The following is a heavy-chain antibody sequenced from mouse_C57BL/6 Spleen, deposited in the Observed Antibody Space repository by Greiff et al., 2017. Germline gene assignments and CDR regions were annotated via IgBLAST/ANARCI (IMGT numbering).Heavy chain of an antibody. V-gene: IGHV1-15*01. CDR3: LCGNYITWFAG. CDR1: GYTFTDYE. D-gene: IGHD2-1*01. Sequence: QVQLQQPGAELVRPGASVTLSCKASGYTFTDYEMHWVKQTPVHGLAWIGALDPETGGTAYNQKFKGKAILTADKSSSTAYMELRSLTSEDSAGYYCLCGNYITWFAGWGQGTLVTVSA. J-gene: IGHJ3*01. CDR2: LDPETGGT.